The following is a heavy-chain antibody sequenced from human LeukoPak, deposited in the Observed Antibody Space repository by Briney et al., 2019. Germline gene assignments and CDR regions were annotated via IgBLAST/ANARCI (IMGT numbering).Heavy chain of an antibody. CDR2: IYNSGST. V-gene: IGHV4-31*03. CDR1: GASFNTGDYY. Sequence: SETLSLTCIVSGASFNTGDYYWNWIRQHPGKGLEWIGYIYNSGSTYYNPSLKSRVSISVDTSKNHFSLRLTSVTAADSAVYYCARGAPPDSWGQGTLVTVSS. J-gene: IGHJ4*02. CDR3: ARGAPPDS.